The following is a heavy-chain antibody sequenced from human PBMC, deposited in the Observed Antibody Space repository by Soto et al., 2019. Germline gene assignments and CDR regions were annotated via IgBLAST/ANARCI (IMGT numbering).Heavy chain of an antibody. CDR3: ARAREYSGYDRRYYFDY. CDR1: GYTFTSYG. Sequence: AASVKVSCKASGYTFTSYGISWVRQAPGQGLEWMGWISAYNGNTNYAQKLQGRVTMTTDTSTSTAYMELRSLRSDDTAVYYCARAREYSGYDRRYYFDYWGQGTLVTVSS. CDR2: ISAYNGNT. D-gene: IGHD5-12*01. V-gene: IGHV1-18*01. J-gene: IGHJ4*02.